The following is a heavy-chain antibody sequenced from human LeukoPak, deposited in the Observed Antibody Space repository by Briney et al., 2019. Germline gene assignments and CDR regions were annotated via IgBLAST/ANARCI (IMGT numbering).Heavy chain of an antibody. V-gene: IGHV4-59*08. D-gene: IGHD6-6*01. J-gene: IGHJ6*02. Sequence: SETLSLTCTVSGGSISSYYWSWIRQPPGKGLEWIGYIYYSGSTNYNPSLKSRVTISVDTSKNQFSLKLSSVTAADTAVYYCARQWGYSSSPNYYYGMDVWGQGTTVTVSS. CDR2: IYYSGST. CDR1: GGSISSYY. CDR3: ARQWGYSSSPNYYYGMDV.